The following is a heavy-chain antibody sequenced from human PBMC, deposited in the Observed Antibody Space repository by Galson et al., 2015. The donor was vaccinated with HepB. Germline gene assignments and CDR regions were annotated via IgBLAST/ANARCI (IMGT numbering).Heavy chain of an antibody. CDR1: GYTFTSYG. D-gene: IGHD3-16*02. CDR2: ISAYNGNT. V-gene: IGHV1-18*01. J-gene: IGHJ5*02. CDR3: AKTAKPRDYIWGSYRHNWFDP. Sequence: SVKVSCKASGYTFTSYGISWVRQAPGQGLEWMGWISAYNGNTNYAQKLQGRVTMTTDTSTSTAYMELGSLRSDDTAVYYCAKTAKPRDYIWGSYRHNWFDPWGQGTLVTVSS.